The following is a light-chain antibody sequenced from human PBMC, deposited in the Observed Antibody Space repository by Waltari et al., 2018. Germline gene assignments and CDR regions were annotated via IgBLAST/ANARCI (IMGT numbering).Light chain of an antibody. V-gene: IGKV4-1*01. J-gene: IGKJ5*01. CDR1: RSVLSISNNRNY. CDR3: QQHYSNPV. Sequence: DIEMTQSPESLAVSLGERITINCKSGRSVLSISNNRNYLACYHHKPGQPPKLLLYLASTRTSGVPERFIGSGSGTDFTLTITSLQAEDVAVYYCQQHYSNPVFGQGTRLELK. CDR2: LAS.